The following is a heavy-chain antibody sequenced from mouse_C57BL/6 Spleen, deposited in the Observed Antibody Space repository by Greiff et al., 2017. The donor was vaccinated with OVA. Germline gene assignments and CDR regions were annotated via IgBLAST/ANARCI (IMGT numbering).Heavy chain of an antibody. CDR3: AKNGAGTAWFAY. D-gene: IGHD3-3*01. CDR2: IWSGGST. CDR1: GFSLTSYG. Sequence: VMLVESGPGLVQPSQSLSITCTVSGFSLTSYGVHWVRQPPGKGLEWLGVIWSGGSTDYNAAFISRLSISKDNSKSQVFFKMNSLQADDTAIYYCAKNGAGTAWFAYWGQGTLVTVSA. J-gene: IGHJ3*01. V-gene: IGHV2-4*01.